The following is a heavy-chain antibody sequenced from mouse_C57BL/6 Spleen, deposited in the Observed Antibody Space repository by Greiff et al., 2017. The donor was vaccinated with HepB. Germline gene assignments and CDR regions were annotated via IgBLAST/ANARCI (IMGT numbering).Heavy chain of an antibody. CDR1: GYTFTSYW. J-gene: IGHJ2*01. CDR2: IHPNSGST. D-gene: IGHD1-1*01. V-gene: IGHV1-64*01. Sequence: QVQLKQSGAELVKPGASVKLSCKASGYTFTSYWMHWVKQRPGQGLEWIGMIHPNSGSTNYNEKFKSKATLTVDKSSSTAYMQLSSLTSEDSAVYYCASPLTTVVATDYWGQGTTLTVAS. CDR3: ASPLTTVVATDY.